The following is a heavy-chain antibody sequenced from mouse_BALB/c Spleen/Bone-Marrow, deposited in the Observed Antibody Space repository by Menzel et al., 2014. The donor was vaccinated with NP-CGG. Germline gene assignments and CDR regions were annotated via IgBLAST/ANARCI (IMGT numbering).Heavy chain of an antibody. CDR1: GYTFTDYG. Sequence: QVQLKESGAELVRPGISVKISCEGSGYTFTDYGIHWVRQSHAKSLEWIGVLITYYGDASYNPRFKGKATMTVDKSSSTAYMEIARLTSEDSAIYYCARWDGKYAMDYWGQGTSVTVSS. CDR2: LITYYGDA. D-gene: IGHD2-1*01. J-gene: IGHJ4*01. CDR3: ARWDGKYAMDY. V-gene: IGHV1S137*01.